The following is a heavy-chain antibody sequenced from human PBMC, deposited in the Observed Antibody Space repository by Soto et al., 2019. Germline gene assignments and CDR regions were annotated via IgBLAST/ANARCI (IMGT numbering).Heavy chain of an antibody. CDR3: AKGGWCDG. CDR2: LGGSGDTT. CDR1: GFTFSTYD. J-gene: IGHJ4*02. Sequence: EVQLLESGGGLVQPGGSLRLSCAASGFTFSTYDMSWVRQAPGKGLEWVSTLGGSGDTTYYADYVKGRFTISRDISKNTLWLQTNRLRADDTAVYYCAKGGWCDGWGQGTLVTVSS. D-gene: IGHD6-19*01. V-gene: IGHV3-23*01.